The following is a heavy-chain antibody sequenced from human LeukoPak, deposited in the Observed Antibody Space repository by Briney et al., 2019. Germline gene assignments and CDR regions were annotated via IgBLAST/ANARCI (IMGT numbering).Heavy chain of an antibody. CDR1: GFTFSSYW. Sequence: GGSLRLSCAASGFTFSSYWMHWVRQAPGKGLVWVSRINSDGSSTSYADSVKGRFTISRDNAKNTLYLQMNSLRAEDTAVYYCARGGDGYNRWAFDIWGQGTMVTVSS. CDR3: ARGGDGYNRWAFDI. D-gene: IGHD5-24*01. V-gene: IGHV3-74*01. J-gene: IGHJ3*02. CDR2: INSDGSST.